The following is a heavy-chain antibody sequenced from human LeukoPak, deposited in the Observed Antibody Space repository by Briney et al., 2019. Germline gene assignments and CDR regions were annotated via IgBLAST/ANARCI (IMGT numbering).Heavy chain of an antibody. CDR1: GGSISSGGYY. V-gene: IGHV4-31*03. J-gene: IGHJ5*02. CDR2: IYYSGST. Sequence: SETLSLTCTVSGGSISSGGYYWSWIRQHPGKGLEWIGYIYYSGSTYYNPSLKSRVIISVDTSKNQFSLKLSSVTAADTAVYYCARFHIVVVPAAMWFDPWGQGTLVTVSS. CDR3: ARFHIVVVPAAMWFDP. D-gene: IGHD2-2*01.